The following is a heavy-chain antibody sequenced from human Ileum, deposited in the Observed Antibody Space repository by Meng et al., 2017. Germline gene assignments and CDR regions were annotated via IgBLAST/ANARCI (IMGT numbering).Heavy chain of an antibody. D-gene: IGHD6-13*01. CDR2: ISSSGSTI. Sequence: GESLKISCAASGFTFSSYEMNWVRQAPGKGLEWVSYISSSGSTIYYADSVKGRFTISIDNAKNSLYLQMHSLRAEDTAIYYCAREFLSAAAGTLNLQNWFDPWGQGTLVTVSS. V-gene: IGHV3-48*03. J-gene: IGHJ5*02. CDR3: AREFLSAAAGTLNLQNWFDP. CDR1: GFTFSSYE.